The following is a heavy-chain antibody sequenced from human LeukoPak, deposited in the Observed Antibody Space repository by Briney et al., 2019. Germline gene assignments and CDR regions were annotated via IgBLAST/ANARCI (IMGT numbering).Heavy chain of an antibody. CDR1: GYTFTSYD. V-gene: IGHV1-8*01. D-gene: IGHD4-17*01. CDR2: MNPNSGNT. Sequence: GASVKVSCKASGYTFTSYDINWVRQATGQGLEWMGWMNPNSGNTGYAQKFQGRVTMTRNTSISTAYMELSSLRSEDTAVYYCAIPYGDYGLPLPDYWGQGTLVTVSS. CDR3: AIPYGDYGLPLPDY. J-gene: IGHJ4*02.